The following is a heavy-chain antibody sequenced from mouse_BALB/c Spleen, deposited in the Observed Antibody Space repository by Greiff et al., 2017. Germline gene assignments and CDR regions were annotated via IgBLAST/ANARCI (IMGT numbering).Heavy chain of an antibody. D-gene: IGHD3-3*01. V-gene: IGHV7-3*02. CDR3: AREGTLGVYWYFDV. Sequence: EVMLVESGGGWVQPGGSLRLSCATSGFTFTDYYMSWVRQPPGKALEWLGFIRNKANGYTTEYSASVKGRFTISRDNSQSILYLQMNTLRAEDSATYYCAREGTLGVYWYFDVWGAGTTVTVSS. J-gene: IGHJ1*01. CDR1: GFTFTDYY. CDR2: IRNKANGYTT.